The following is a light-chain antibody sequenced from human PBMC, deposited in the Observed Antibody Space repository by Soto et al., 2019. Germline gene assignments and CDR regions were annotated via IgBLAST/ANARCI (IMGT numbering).Light chain of an antibody. V-gene: IGKV3-15*01. J-gene: IGKJ4*01. CDR3: QQYNNWPLT. CDR2: GAS. Sequence: EIVVRQSPATLSVSPGERATLSCRASQSVSSNLAWYQQKPGQAPRLLIYGASTRATGIPARFSGSGSGTEFTLTISSLQSEDFAVYYCQQYNNWPLTFGGGTKVDIK. CDR1: QSVSSN.